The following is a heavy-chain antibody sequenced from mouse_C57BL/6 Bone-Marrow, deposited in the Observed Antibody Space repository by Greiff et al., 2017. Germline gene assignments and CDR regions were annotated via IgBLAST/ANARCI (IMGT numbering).Heavy chain of an antibody. CDR2: IDPSDSYT. CDR1: GYTFTSYW. CDR3: ARGGY. Sequence: QVQLQQPGAELVMPGASVKLSCKASGYTFTSYWMHWVKQRPGQGLEWIGEIDPSDSYTNYNQKFKGKSTLTVDKSASTAYMQLSSLTSEDSAVYCCARGGYWGQGTTLTVSS. V-gene: IGHV1-69*01. J-gene: IGHJ2*01.